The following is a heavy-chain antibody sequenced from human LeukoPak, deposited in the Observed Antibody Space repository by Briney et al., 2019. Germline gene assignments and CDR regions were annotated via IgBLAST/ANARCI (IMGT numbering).Heavy chain of an antibody. V-gene: IGHV3-30*04. CDR2: LSSDGGNE. D-gene: IGHD1-26*01. CDR1: GFTFSTCA. CDR3: AKGSPIGQYFQH. J-gene: IGHJ1*01. Sequence: GRSLRLSCAASGFTFSTCAMHWVRQAPGKGLEWVAVLSSDGGNEYYADSVKGRFTISRDNSKNTLYLQMNSLRAEDTAVYYCAKGSPIGQYFQHWGQGTLVTVSS.